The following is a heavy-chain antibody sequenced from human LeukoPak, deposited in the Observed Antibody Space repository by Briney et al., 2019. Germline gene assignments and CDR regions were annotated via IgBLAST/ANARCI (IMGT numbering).Heavy chain of an antibody. CDR3: ARDLCWGCFDD. V-gene: IGHV3-23*01. CDR2: ITSSGGST. D-gene: IGHD3-10*02. J-gene: IGHJ4*02. Sequence: PGGSLRLSCAASGFTFNTYGMTWVRQAPGKGLEWVSAITSSGGSTYYGDSVKGRFTISGDNSRNTLYLQMNSLRVDDTAVYYCARDLCWGCFDDWGQGNLVTVSS. CDR1: GFTFNTYG.